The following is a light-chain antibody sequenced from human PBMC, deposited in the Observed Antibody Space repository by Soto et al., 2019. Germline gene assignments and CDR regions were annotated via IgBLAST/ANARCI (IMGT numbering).Light chain of an antibody. CDR2: DAS. V-gene: IGKV3-11*01. CDR1: QSVSSY. J-gene: IGKJ3*01. Sequence: EIVLTQSPATLSLSPGERATLSCRASQSVSSYLAWYQQKPGQAPRLLIYDASNRATGIPARFSGSGSGTDFTLTISSLEPEYFAVYYCQQRSNWTPRFTFGPGTKVDIK. CDR3: QQRSNWTPRFT.